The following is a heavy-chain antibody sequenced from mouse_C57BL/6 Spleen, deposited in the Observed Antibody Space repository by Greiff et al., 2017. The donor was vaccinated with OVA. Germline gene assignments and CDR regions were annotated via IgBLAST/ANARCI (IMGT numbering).Heavy chain of an antibody. CDR3: TRTVDY. J-gene: IGHJ2*01. CDR1: GFTFSDAW. CDR2: IRTKANNHAT. V-gene: IGHV6-6*01. D-gene: IGHD1-1*01. Sequence: EVKVEESGGGLVQPGGSMKLSCAASGFTFSDAWMDWVRQSPEKGLEWVAEIRTKANNHATYYAESVKGRFTISRDESNSSVDLQRNSGRAEETGIDYCTRTVDYWGQGTTLTVSS.